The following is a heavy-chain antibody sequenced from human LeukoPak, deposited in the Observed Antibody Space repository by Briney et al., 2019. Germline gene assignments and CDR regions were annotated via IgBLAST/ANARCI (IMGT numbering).Heavy chain of an antibody. CDR2: MNPNRGNT. CDR1: GYTFSSYD. CDR3: ARGVCSGGSCYRRGIIFDY. D-gene: IGHD2-15*01. Sequence: ASVKVSCKASGYTFSSYDINWVRQATGQGLEWMGWMNPNRGNTGYAQKFQGRVTMTRNTSISTAYMELSSLRSEDTAVYYCARGVCSGGSCYRRGIIFDYWGQGTLVTVSS. J-gene: IGHJ4*02. V-gene: IGHV1-8*01.